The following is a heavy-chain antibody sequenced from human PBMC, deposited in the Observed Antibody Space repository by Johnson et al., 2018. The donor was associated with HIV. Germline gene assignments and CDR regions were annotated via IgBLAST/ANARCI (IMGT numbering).Heavy chain of an antibody. V-gene: IGHV3-30*04. CDR3: AKSSDEYSSSSDAFDI. J-gene: IGHJ3*02. Sequence: VQLVESGGGVVQPGRSLRLSCAASGFTLSKYAMHWVRQAPGKGLEWVAVISYDGGSKYYADSVKGRFTVSRDNSKNTLYLQINSLRPEDTAVYYCAKSSDEYSSSSDAFDIWG. D-gene: IGHD6-6*01. CDR2: ISYDGGSK. CDR1: GFTLSKYA.